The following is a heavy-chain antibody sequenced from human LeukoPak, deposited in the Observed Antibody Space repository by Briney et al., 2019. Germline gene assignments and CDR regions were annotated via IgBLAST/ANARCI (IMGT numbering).Heavy chain of an antibody. CDR1: GYTFTSYG. CDR2: ISAYNGNT. Sequence: ASVKVSCKASGYTFTSYGISWVRQAPGQGLEWMGWISAYNGNTNYAQKLQGRVTMTTDTSTSTAYMELRSLRSDDTAVYYCARDNKYYDFWSGYFYFDYWGQGTLVTVSS. V-gene: IGHV1-18*01. J-gene: IGHJ4*02. CDR3: ARDNKYYDFWSGYFYFDY. D-gene: IGHD3-3*01.